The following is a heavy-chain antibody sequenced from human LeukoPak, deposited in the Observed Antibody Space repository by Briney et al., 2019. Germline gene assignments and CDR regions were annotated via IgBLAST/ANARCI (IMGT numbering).Heavy chain of an antibody. CDR3: ARDMYYGSGTPMQYGMDV. D-gene: IGHD3-10*01. J-gene: IGHJ6*02. CDR2: ISGSGSSI. CDR1: GFTFTDYY. Sequence: GGSLRLSCAASGFTFTDYYMSWVRQAPGKGLQWLSYISGSGSSIHYADSVKGRSSISRDNAKNSLFLQMNSLRAEDTAVYYCARDMYYGSGTPMQYGMDVWGQGTTVTVSS. V-gene: IGHV3-11*01.